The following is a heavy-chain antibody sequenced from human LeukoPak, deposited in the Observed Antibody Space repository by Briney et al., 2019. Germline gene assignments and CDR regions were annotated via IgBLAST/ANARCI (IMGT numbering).Heavy chain of an antibody. CDR1: GFIINDYY. J-gene: IGHJ3*02. CDR3: AREDDAFDI. V-gene: IGHV3-11*01. CDR2: ISSSGSTI. Sequence: KPGGPLRLSCAASGFIINDYYMSWIRQAPGKGLEWVSYISSSGSTIYYADSVKGRFTISRDNAKNSLYLQMNSLRAEDTAVYYCAREDDAFDIWGQGTMVTVSS.